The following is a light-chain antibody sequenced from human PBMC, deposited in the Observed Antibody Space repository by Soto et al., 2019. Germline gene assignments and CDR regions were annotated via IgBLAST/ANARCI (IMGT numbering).Light chain of an antibody. Sequence: QAVLTQSSSASASLGSSVKLTCTLSSGHSSYIIAWHQQQPGKAPRYLMKLEGSGSYSKGSGLPDRFSASTSGADRYLTISNLQFEDEADYYCETWDFNTRVFGGGTKVTVL. V-gene: IGLV4-60*02. CDR2: LEGSGSY. CDR3: ETWDFNTRV. CDR1: SGHSSYI. J-gene: IGLJ3*02.